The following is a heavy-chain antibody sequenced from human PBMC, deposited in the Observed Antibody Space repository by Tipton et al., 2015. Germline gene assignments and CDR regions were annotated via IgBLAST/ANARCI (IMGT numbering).Heavy chain of an antibody. CDR2: IKQDGSEK. J-gene: IGHJ4*02. Sequence: SLRLSCAASGFTFSNYWMSWVRQAPGKGLEWVANIKQDGSEKYYVDSVKGRFTISRDNAKNSLYVQMDSLRAEDTAVYYCAREDGAPIGGPFDYWGQGTLVTVSS. V-gene: IGHV3-7*01. CDR1: GFTFSNYW. D-gene: IGHD3-16*01. CDR3: AREDGAPIGGPFDY.